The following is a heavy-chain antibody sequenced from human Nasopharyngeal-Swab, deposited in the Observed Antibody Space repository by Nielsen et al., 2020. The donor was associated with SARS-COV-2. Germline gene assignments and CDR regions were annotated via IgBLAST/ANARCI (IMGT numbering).Heavy chain of an antibody. V-gene: IGHV1-69*06. J-gene: IGHJ4*02. D-gene: IGHD2-8*01. Sequence: SVKVSCKASGGTFSSYGISWVRQAPGQGLEWMGGIVPIFGAANCPQKFQGRVTITADKSTSTAYMELRSLRSDDTAVYYCARYDFDYWGQGTLVTVSS. CDR3: ARYDFDY. CDR1: GGTFSSYG. CDR2: IVPIFGAA.